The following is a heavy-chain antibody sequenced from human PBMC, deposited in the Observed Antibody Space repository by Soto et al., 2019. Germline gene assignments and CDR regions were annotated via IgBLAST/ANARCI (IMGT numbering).Heavy chain of an antibody. D-gene: IGHD3-10*02. CDR3: ARRFSMSDTSEKYRFYFYYGLNV. Sequence: SETLSLTCAVSGGSIISGHWWTRVRQSPGKGLEWVGEIYESGITNYDPSLNGRLSISLDQSKNQFSLKLTSVTAEDTALYFCARRFSMSDTSEKYRFYFYYGLNVWGQGTTDAVSS. V-gene: IGHV4-4*02. CDR1: GGSIISGHW. CDR2: IYESGIT. J-gene: IGHJ6*02.